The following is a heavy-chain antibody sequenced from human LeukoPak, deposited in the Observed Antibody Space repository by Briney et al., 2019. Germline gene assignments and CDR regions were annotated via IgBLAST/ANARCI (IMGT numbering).Heavy chain of an antibody. CDR1: GFTFSSYS. D-gene: IGHD5-18*01. Sequence: GGSLRLSCAASGFTFSSYSMNWVRQAPGKGLEWVSSISSSSSYIYYADSVRGRFTISRDNAKNSLYLQMNSLRAEDTAVYYCARGVAAMVEDYWGQGTLVTVSS. J-gene: IGHJ4*02. CDR3: ARGVAAMVEDY. CDR2: ISSSSSYI. V-gene: IGHV3-21*01.